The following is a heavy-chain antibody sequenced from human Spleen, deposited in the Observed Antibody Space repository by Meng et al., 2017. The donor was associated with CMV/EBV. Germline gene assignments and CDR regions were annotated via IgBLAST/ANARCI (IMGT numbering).Heavy chain of an antibody. CDR3: ARRGGVFGSPDY. D-gene: IGHD3-10*01. CDR1: GFNFSDHY. V-gene: IGHV3-11*04. CDR2: ISSSDSSI. Sequence: CGTSGFNFSDHYGSWSRQATGQGLEWVTYISSSDSSINYAEAVKGRFTISRDNAKNSVYVQMNSLRAEDTAVYYCARRGGVFGSPDYWGQGNLVTVSS. J-gene: IGHJ4*02.